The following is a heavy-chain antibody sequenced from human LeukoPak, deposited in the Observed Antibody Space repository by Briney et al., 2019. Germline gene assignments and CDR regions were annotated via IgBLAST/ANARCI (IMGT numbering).Heavy chain of an antibody. D-gene: IGHD3-22*01. V-gene: IGHV3-21*01. CDR2: ISSSSSYI. J-gene: IGHJ4*02. CDR3: AKNYYDSSGLFDY. CDR1: GFTFSSYS. Sequence: GGSLRLSCAASGFTFSSYSMNWVRQAPGKGPEWVSSISSSSSYIYYADSVKGRFTISRDNAKNSLHLQMNSLRAEDTAVYYCAKNYYDSSGLFDYWGQGTLVTVSS.